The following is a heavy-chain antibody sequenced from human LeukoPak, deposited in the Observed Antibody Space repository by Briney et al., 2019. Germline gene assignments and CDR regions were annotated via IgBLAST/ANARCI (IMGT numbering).Heavy chain of an antibody. Sequence: GGSLRLSCAASGFIFSNFWMHWVRQVPGKGLVWVSHINSDGRTTDYADSVRGRFTISRDNAKNTLYLQMNRLTVEDTAVYYCGRGMRDFYGLDYWGLGFLVTVSS. V-gene: IGHV3-74*01. CDR1: GFIFSNFW. D-gene: IGHD2/OR15-2a*01. CDR3: GRGMRDFYGLDY. CDR2: INSDGRTT. J-gene: IGHJ4*02.